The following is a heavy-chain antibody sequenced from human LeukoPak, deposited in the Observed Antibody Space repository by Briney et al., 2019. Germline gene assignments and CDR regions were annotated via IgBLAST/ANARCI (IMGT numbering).Heavy chain of an antibody. CDR1: GGSISSYY. CDR2: IYYSGST. CDR3: ARPAGQWPGHFDL. D-gene: IGHD6-19*01. J-gene: IGHJ2*01. Sequence: KSSETLSLTCTVSGGSISSYYWSWIRQPPGKGLEWIGYIYYSGSTNYNPSLKSRVTISVDTSKNQFSLKLSSVTAADTAVYYCARPAGQWPGHFDLWGRGTLVTVSS. V-gene: IGHV4-59*08.